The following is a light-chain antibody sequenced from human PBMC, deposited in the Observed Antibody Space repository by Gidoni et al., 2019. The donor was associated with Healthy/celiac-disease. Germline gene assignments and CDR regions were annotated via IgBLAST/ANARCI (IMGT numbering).Light chain of an antibody. CDR3: QQYGSPPRT. CDR2: EAS. Sequence: EIVLAQSLGILSLSPGEGATLYCRASQSFSSNYFAWYQHKPGQTPRLHIYEASSRAAGIPDRFSGSGSGTDFTLTISRLKPEDCAVYYWQQYGSPPRTFGQGTRVEI. V-gene: IGKV3-20*01. J-gene: IGKJ1*01. CDR1: QSFSSNY.